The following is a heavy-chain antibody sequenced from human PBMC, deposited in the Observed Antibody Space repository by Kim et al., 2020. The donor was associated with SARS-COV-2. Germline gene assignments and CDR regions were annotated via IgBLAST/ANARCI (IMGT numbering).Heavy chain of an antibody. CDR1: GFTFSSYG. CDR3: SRDRAFGDYARSDY. Sequence: GGSLRLSCAASGFTFSSYGMHWVRQAPGKGLEWVAVIWYDRSNKYYADSAKGRFTISRDNSKNTQYLQMNILRAEDTAGDYCSRDRAFGDYARSDYWCQG. D-gene: IGHD4-17*01. J-gene: IGHJ4*02. V-gene: IGHV3-33*01. CDR2: IWYDRSNK.